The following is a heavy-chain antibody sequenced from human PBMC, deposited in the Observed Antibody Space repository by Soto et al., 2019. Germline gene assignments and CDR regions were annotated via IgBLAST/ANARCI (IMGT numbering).Heavy chain of an antibody. CDR3: ARQASYWHGGGGWIDP. CDR1: GFTFSAYD. J-gene: IGHJ5*02. D-gene: IGHD2-8*02. V-gene: IGHV3-13*01. CDR2: IGTQHDT. Sequence: EVQLVESGGGLVQPGGSLRLSCAASGFTFSAYDMHWVRQATGKGLEWVSAIGTQHDTYYPDSVKGRFTISRENAKNSLYLQMNSLRAGDTAVYYCARQASYWHGGGGWIDPWGQGTLVTVPS.